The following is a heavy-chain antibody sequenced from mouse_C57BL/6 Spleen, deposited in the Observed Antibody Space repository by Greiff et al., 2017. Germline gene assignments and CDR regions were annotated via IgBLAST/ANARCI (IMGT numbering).Heavy chain of an antibody. CDR2: INPNNGGT. D-gene: IGHD2-1*01. CDR3: TRGVRGYAMDY. Sequence: VQLQQSGPELVKPGASVKIPCKASGYPFTDYNKDWVKQSHGKSLEWIGDINPNNGGTIYKQKFKGKATLTVDKSSSPAYMELRSLTSEDTAVFYCTRGVRGYAMDYWGQGTSVTVSS. J-gene: IGHJ4*01. V-gene: IGHV1-18*01. CDR1: GYPFTDYN.